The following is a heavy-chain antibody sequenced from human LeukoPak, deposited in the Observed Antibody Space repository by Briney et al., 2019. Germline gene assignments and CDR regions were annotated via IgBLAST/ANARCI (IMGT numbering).Heavy chain of an antibody. J-gene: IGHJ4*02. CDR1: GFTVNNNY. Sequence: GGSLRLSCAASGFTVNNNYMNWVRQAPGKGLEWVSVISSGGSTYYADPVKGRFTISRDNSNNTLYLQMNSLRAEDTAVYYCAKDDAAAGNRGYYFDYWGQGTLVTVSS. CDR3: AKDDAAAGNRGYYFDY. V-gene: IGHV3-53*01. CDR2: ISSGGST. D-gene: IGHD6-13*01.